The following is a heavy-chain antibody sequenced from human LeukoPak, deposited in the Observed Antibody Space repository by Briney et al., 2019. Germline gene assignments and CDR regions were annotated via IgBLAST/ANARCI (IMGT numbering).Heavy chain of an antibody. CDR3: ARHANYGGSMFDY. CDR2: IYYSGST. Sequence: SETLSLTCTVSGGSISSSSYYRGWIRQPPGKGLEWIGSIYYSGSTYYNPSLKSRVTISVDTSKNQFSLKLSSVTAADTAVYYCARHANYGGSMFDYWGQGTLVTVSS. V-gene: IGHV4-39*01. J-gene: IGHJ4*02. CDR1: GGSISSSSYY. D-gene: IGHD4-23*01.